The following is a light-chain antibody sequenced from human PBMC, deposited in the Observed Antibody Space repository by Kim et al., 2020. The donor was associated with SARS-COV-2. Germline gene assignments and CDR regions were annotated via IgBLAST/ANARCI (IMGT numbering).Light chain of an antibody. V-gene: IGLV3-19*01. Sequence: VALGQTVRIKCQGDRLRSYYAIWYQQKPGQAPILVIYGKNNRPSGIPDRFSGSSSGNTASLTITGTQAGDEADYYCNSRDSNDNVVFGGGTQLTVL. CDR1: RLRSYY. CDR3: NSRDSNDNVV. J-gene: IGLJ2*01. CDR2: GKN.